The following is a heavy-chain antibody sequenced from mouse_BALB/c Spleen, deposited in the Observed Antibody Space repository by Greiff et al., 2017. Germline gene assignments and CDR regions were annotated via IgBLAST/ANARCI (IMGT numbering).Heavy chain of an antibody. CDR2: ISSGGST. J-gene: IGHJ4*01. CDR3: ARVYYGNYVGYAMDY. CDR1: GFTFSSYA. D-gene: IGHD2-1*01. Sequence: DVKLVESGGGLVKPGGSLKLSCAASGFTFSSYAMSWVRQTPEKRLEWVASISSGGSTYYPDSVKGRFTISRDNARNILYLQMSSLRSEDTAMYYCARVYYGNYVGYAMDYWGQGTSVTVSS. V-gene: IGHV5-6-5*01.